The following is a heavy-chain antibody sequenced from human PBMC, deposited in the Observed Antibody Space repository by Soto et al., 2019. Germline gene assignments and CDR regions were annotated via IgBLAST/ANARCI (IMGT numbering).Heavy chain of an antibody. CDR2: ISYDGSNK. D-gene: IGHD3-3*01. Sequence: GGSLRLSCAASGFTFSSYAMHWVRQAPGRGLEWVAVISYDGSNKYYADSVKGRFTISRDNSKNTLYLQMNSLRAEDTAVYYCARGRFLEWFLAQAPYNWFDPWGQGTLVTVSS. CDR1: GFTFSSYA. J-gene: IGHJ5*02. V-gene: IGHV3-30-3*01. CDR3: ARGRFLEWFLAQAPYNWFDP.